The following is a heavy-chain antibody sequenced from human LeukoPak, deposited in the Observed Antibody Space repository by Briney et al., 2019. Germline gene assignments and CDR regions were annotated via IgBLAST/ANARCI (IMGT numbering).Heavy chain of an antibody. J-gene: IGHJ6*04. CDR2: IKQDGSER. CDR3: AELGITMIGGV. D-gene: IGHD3-10*02. Sequence: GGSLRLSCAASGFTFSSYWMSWVRQAPGKGLEWVANIKQDGSERYYVDSVKGRFTISRDNAKNSLYLQMNSLRAEDTAVYYCAELGITMIGGVWGKGTTVTISS. V-gene: IGHV3-7*01. CDR1: GFTFSSYW.